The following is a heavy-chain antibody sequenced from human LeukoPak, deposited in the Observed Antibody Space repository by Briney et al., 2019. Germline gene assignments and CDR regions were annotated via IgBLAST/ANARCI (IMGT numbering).Heavy chain of an antibody. CDR2: INPNGGGT. CDR1: GYTFTGYY. CDR3: ARTYYDFWSGYSNWFDP. D-gene: IGHD3-3*01. J-gene: IGHJ5*02. V-gene: IGHV1-2*02. Sequence: ASVKVSCKASGYTFTGYYMHWVRQAPGQGLEWMGWINPNGGGTNYAQKFQGRVTMTRDTSISTAYMELSRLRSDDTAVYYCARTYYDFWSGYSNWFDPWGQGTLVTVSS.